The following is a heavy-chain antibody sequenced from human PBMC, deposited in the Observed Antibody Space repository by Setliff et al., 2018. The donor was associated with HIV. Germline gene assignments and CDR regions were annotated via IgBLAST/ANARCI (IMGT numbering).Heavy chain of an antibody. D-gene: IGHD6-13*01. J-gene: IGHJ1*01. Sequence: GASVKVSCKVSGYTLTELSMHWVRQAPGKGLEGMGGFDPEDGETMYAQKFQGRVTMTEDTSTDKAYMELSSLRSEDTAGYYCATVVIAAARGSEYFQHWGQGTLVTVSS. CDR1: GYTLTELS. V-gene: IGHV1-24*01. CDR3: ATVVIAAARGSEYFQH. CDR2: FDPEDGET.